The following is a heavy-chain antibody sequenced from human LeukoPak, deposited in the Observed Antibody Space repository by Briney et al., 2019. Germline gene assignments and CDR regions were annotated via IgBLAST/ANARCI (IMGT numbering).Heavy chain of an antibody. J-gene: IGHJ4*02. CDR2: IKSKTDGGTT. V-gene: IGHV3-15*01. CDR3: TTGGSSGYYPYYFDY. D-gene: IGHD3-22*01. Sequence: GGSLRLSCAASGFTFSNAWMSWARQAPGKGLEWVGRIKSKTDGGTTDYAAPVKGRFTISRDDSKNTLYLQMNSLKTEDTAVYYCTTGGSSGYYPYYFDYWGQGTLVTVSS. CDR1: GFTFSNAW.